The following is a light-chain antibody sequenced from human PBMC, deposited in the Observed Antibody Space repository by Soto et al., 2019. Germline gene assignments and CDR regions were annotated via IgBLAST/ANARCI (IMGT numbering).Light chain of an antibody. V-gene: IGKV1-39*01. CDR2: AAS. CDR1: QSTSSY. CDR3: QQCNSSPRT. Sequence: DIQMTQSPSSLSASVGDRVTITCRASQSTSSYLAWYQQKPGTAPKLLIYAASSLESGVPSRFSGSGSGTDFTLTISSLQPDDFATYYCQQCNSSPRTFGPGTMVDIK. J-gene: IGKJ3*01.